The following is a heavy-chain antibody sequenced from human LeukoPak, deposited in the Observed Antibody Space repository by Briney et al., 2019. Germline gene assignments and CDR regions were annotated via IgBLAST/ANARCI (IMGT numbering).Heavy chain of an antibody. D-gene: IGHD6-19*01. Sequence: GGSLRLFCAASGFSVSSKYMSWVRQAPGKGLEWVSVLYTAGDTYYADSVKGRFTISRDNSKNTLSLQMNSLRPDDTALYYCAGGQMFTSGGFESWGQGALVTVSS. CDR2: LYTAGDT. V-gene: IGHV3-53*01. CDR1: GFSVSSKY. CDR3: AGGQMFTSGGFES. J-gene: IGHJ4*02.